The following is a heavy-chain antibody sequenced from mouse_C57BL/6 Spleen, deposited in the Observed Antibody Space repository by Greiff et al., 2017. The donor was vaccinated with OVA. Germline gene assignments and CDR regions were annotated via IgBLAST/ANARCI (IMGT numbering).Heavy chain of an antibody. D-gene: IGHD2-3*01. CDR1: GFSFNTYA. V-gene: IGHV10-1*01. CDR2: IRSKSNNYAT. J-gene: IGHJ3*01. Sequence: EVMLVESGGGLVQPQGSLKLSCAASGFSFNTYAMNWVRQAPGKGLEWVARIRSKSNNYATYYADSVKDRFTISRDDSESMLYLQMNNLKTEDTAMYYCVRHVDGYSFAYWGQGTLVTVSA. CDR3: VRHVDGYSFAY.